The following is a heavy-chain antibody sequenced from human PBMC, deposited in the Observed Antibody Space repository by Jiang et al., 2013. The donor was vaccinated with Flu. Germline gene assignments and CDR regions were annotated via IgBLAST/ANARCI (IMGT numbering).Heavy chain of an antibody. CDR3: ARALVASRNAMDV. Sequence: VQLVESGGGLVQPGGSLRLSCAASGFTFSTYWMHWVRQTPGKGLVWVSRIHSDGTTTNYADSVKGRFTISRDNAKDTLYLQMNSLRAEDTAVYYCARALVASRNAMDVWGQGTTVIVSS. V-gene: IGHV3-74*01. CDR1: GFTFSTYW. D-gene: IGHD5-12*01. CDR2: IHSDGTTT. J-gene: IGHJ6*02.